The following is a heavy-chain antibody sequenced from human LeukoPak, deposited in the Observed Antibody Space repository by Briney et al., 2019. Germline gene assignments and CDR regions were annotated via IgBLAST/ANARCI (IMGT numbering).Heavy chain of an antibody. J-gene: IGHJ4*02. V-gene: IGHV3-23*01. D-gene: IGHD6-19*01. CDR1: GFTFTSHA. CDR2: ISGSGGST. Sequence: GSLRPLCAASGFTFTSHAMSWVRQAPGKGLEWVPTISGSGGSTYYADSVKGRFTISRDNSKNTLYLQINSLRAEDTAVYYCAKDHLPGIVVADRDYWGQGTLVTVSS. CDR3: AKDHLPGIVVADRDY.